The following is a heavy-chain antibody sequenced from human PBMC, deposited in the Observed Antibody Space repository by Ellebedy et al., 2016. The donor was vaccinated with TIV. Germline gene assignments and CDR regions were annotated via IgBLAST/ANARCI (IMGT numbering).Heavy chain of an antibody. CDR2: IYNSGTT. CDR1: GGSISSYY. Sequence: SETLSLTXTVSGGSISSYYWSWIRQPPGKGLEWIGYIYNSGTTNYNPSLKSRVTISADTSKNQFSLKLNSVTAADTAVYYCARIGSYSVRDWGQGTLVTVSS. D-gene: IGHD2-15*01. V-gene: IGHV4-59*01. J-gene: IGHJ4*02. CDR3: ARIGSYSVRD.